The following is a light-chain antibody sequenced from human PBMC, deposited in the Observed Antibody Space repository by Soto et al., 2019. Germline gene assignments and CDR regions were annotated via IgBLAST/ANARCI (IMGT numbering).Light chain of an antibody. J-gene: IGKJ2*01. CDR3: QQYGHPLHT. V-gene: IGKV3-20*01. CDR2: NTS. CDR1: QSVNIY. Sequence: EIVLTQSPGTLSLSPGYRATLSSRASQSVNIYFAWYQQKPGQAPRLLIFNTSRRATGTPDRFRGSGYGTDVTPINSRLEPEDFAMYYCQQYGHPLHTFGHGTKLDIK.